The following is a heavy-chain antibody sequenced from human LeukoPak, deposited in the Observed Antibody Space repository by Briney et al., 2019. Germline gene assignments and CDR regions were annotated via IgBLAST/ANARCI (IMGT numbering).Heavy chain of an antibody. CDR3: ARTAYYDFWSGYPWFDP. V-gene: IGHV1-8*03. J-gene: IGHJ5*02. Sequence: VASVKVSCKASGYTFTSYDINWVRQATGQGLEWMGWMNPNSGNTGYAQKFQGRVTITRNTSISTAYMELSSLRSEDTAVYYCARTAYYDFWSGYPWFDPWGQGTLVTVSS. CDR1: GYTFTSYD. D-gene: IGHD3-3*01. CDR2: MNPNSGNT.